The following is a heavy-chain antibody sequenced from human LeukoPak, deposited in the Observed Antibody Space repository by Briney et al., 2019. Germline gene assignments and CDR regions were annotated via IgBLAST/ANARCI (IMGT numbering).Heavy chain of an antibody. J-gene: IGHJ3*02. CDR2: ITPSGGST. Sequence: ASVTVSCTASGYTFTSYYMHWVRQAPGQGLEWMGIITPSGGSTSYAQKFQGRVTMTRDTSTSTVYMELSSLRSEDTAVYYCAREGAPGYYDSSGYPSIWGQGTMVTVSS. CDR1: GYTFTSYY. V-gene: IGHV1-46*01. D-gene: IGHD3-22*01. CDR3: AREGAPGYYDSSGYPSI.